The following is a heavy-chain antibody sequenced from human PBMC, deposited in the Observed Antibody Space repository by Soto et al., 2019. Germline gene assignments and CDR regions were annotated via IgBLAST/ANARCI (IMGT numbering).Heavy chain of an antibody. V-gene: IGHV3-30*18. CDR2: ISYDGYLK. CDR3: AKDFKVSGSHYGTLNYYYGMDV. D-gene: IGHD3-10*01. J-gene: IGHJ6*02. CDR1: GFTFSVYA. Sequence: GGSLRLSCGASGFTFSVYAMTWVRQAPGKGLEWVAVISYDGYLKYYVDAVKGRFTVARDNSKNTLFLEMNSLRVEDTAVYFCAKDFKVSGSHYGTLNYYYGMDVWGQGTTVTVSS.